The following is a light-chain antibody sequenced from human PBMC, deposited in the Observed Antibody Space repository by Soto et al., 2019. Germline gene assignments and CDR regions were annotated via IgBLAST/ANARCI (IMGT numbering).Light chain of an antibody. Sequence: EIVLTQSPATLSLSPGERATLSCRASQRITTYLAWYQQKPGQAPRLLIYDASNRATGIPARFSGSGSGTDFTLTISSLEPEDFALYYCQQYGSSAPITFGQGTRLEIK. CDR3: QQYGSSAPIT. CDR1: QRITTY. J-gene: IGKJ5*01. CDR2: DAS. V-gene: IGKV3-11*01.